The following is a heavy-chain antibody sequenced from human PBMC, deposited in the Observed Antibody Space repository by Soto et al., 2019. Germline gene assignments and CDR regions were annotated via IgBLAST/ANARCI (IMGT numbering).Heavy chain of an antibody. CDR2: IVVGSGNT. J-gene: IGHJ3*02. Sequence: SVKVSCKASGFTFTSSAVQWVRQARGQRLEWIGWIVVGSGNTNYAQKFQERVTITSDMSTSTAYMELSSLRSEDTAVYYCAADYMPARHYDSSGYLSDAFDIWGQGTMVTVSS. D-gene: IGHD3-22*01. V-gene: IGHV1-58*01. CDR1: GFTFTSSA. CDR3: AADYMPARHYDSSGYLSDAFDI.